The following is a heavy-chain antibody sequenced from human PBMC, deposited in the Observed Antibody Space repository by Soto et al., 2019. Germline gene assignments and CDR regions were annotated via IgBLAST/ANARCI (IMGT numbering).Heavy chain of an antibody. CDR1: GFSASNNF. CDR2: ISYDGKNE. CDR3: AKDGMAAAFSPLKTTPPLDY. V-gene: IGHV3-30*18. J-gene: IGHJ4*02. D-gene: IGHD6-13*01. Sequence: GGSLRLSCADSGFSASNNFMHWVRQAPGKGLEWVAAISYDGKNEWYVDSVKGRFTISRDNSKKTVYLRMSSLRAEDTAVYYCAKDGMAAAFSPLKTTPPLDYWGKETLVTVSS.